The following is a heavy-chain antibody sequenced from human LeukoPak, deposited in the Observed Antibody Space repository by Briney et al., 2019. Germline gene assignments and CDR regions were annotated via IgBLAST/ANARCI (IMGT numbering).Heavy chain of an antibody. V-gene: IGHV4-59*01. J-gene: IGHJ6*02. CDR1: GVSISAYY. CDR3: ASRTGRNYYGMDV. CDR2: VHYSGTT. D-gene: IGHD1-1*01. Sequence: SETLSLTCTVSGVSISAYYWSWIRQSPGNGLAWIESVHYSGTTNYNSSLNSRVTISVDTSKNQFSLKLSSVTAADTAVYYCASRTGRNYYGMDVWGQGTTVTVSS.